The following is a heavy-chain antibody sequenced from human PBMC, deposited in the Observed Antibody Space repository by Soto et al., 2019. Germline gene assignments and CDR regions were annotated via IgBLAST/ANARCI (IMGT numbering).Heavy chain of an antibody. D-gene: IGHD1-26*01. CDR3: ARLKGAFFNTTYNWFDP. CDR1: GDSISSSSYY. J-gene: IGHJ5*02. CDR2: IYYSGTT. Sequence: SETLSLTCTVSGDSISSSSYYWGWIRQPPGKGLEWIGDIYYSGTTHYNPSLKSRVTISIDTSKNQFSLHLRSVTAADTAVYYCARLKGAFFNTTYNWFDPWGQGTPVTVSS. V-gene: IGHV4-39*01.